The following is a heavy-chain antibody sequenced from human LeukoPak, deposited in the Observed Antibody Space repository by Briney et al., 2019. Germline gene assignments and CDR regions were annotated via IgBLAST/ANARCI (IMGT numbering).Heavy chain of an antibody. J-gene: IGHJ4*02. CDR2: ISSSSTI. CDR1: GFTFSSYS. CDR3: ARGAAVIDY. Sequence: GGSLRLSRAASGFTFSSYSMNWVRQAPGKGLEWVSYISSSSTIYYADSVKGRFTISRDNAKNSLYLQMNSLRAEDTAVYYCARGAAVIDYWGQGTLVTVSS. D-gene: IGHD2-15*01. V-gene: IGHV3-48*04.